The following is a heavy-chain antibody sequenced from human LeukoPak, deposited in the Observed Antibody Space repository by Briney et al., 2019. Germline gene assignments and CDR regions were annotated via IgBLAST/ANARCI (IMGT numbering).Heavy chain of an antibody. CDR1: GASISSSPYY. Sequence: PSQTLSLTCTVSGASISSSPYYWTWIRQPAGKGLEWIGHIFTVGPATYNPSLKSRVTISVDTSKNQFSLKLSSVTAADTAVYYCARRRISSWYPSPKPGGGLFDPWGQGTLVTVSS. J-gene: IGHJ5*02. D-gene: IGHD6-13*01. V-gene: IGHV4-61*09. CDR3: ARRRISSWYPSPKPGGGLFDP. CDR2: IFTVGPA.